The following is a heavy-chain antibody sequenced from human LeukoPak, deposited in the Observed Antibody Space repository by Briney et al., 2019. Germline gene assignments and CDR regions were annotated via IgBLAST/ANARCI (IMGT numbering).Heavy chain of an antibody. J-gene: IGHJ3*02. Sequence: GGSLRLSCAASGFTFRDYWMTWFRQAPGKGLEWVANINQNVSDYHYADSVKGRFIIYRDNSKNSLYLRMNSLRAEDTAVYYCARRPLWLYGAFDIWGQGTMVTVSS. D-gene: IGHD2-2*02. CDR3: ARRPLWLYGAFDI. V-gene: IGHV3-7*01. CDR1: GFTFRDYW. CDR2: INQNVSDY.